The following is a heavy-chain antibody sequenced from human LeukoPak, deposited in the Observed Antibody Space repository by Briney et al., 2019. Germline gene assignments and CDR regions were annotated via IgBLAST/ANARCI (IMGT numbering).Heavy chain of an antibody. Sequence: GGSLRLSCTASGFSFSSYAMHWVRQAPGKGLEYVPAISSNGGSTYYANSVKGRFTISRDNSKNTLYLQMGSLRAEDMAVYYCARKRWEEYFDYWGQGTLVTVSS. D-gene: IGHD5-24*01. CDR3: ARKRWEEYFDY. CDR2: ISSNGGST. V-gene: IGHV3-64*01. CDR1: GFSFSSYA. J-gene: IGHJ4*02.